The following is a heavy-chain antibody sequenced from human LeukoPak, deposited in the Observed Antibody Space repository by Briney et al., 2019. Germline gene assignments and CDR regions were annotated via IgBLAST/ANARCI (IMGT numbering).Heavy chain of an antibody. Sequence: GGTLRLSCAASGFTFSSYGMSWVRQAPGKGLEWVSAISGSGGSTYYADSVKGRFTISRDNSKNTLYLQMNSLRAEDTAVYYCARALDYMDVWGKGTTVTVSS. CDR2: ISGSGGST. J-gene: IGHJ6*03. CDR3: ARALDYMDV. D-gene: IGHD3-16*01. V-gene: IGHV3-23*01. CDR1: GFTFSSYG.